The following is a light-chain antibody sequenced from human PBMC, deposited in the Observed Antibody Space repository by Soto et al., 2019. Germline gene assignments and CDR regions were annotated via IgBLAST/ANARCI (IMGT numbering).Light chain of an antibody. V-gene: IGLV2-8*01. Sequence: QSALTQPPSASGSPGQSVTISCTGTSNNYVSWYQQHPGKAPKLMIYEVSKRPSGVPDRFSGSKSGNTASLTVSGLQAEDAADYYCSSYAGSNNSDVVFGGGTKLTVL. CDR3: SSYAGSNNSDVV. CDR2: EVS. CDR1: SNNY. J-gene: IGLJ2*01.